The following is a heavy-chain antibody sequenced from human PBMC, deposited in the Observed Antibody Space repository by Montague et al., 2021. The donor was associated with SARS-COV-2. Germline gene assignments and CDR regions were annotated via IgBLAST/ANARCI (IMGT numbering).Heavy chain of an antibody. D-gene: IGHD3-22*01. CDR1: GGSISSSSYY. CDR3: ARFPYYYDSSGSFDY. CDR2: IYYSGST. J-gene: IGHJ4*02. Sequence: SETLSLTCTVSGGSISSSSYYWGWIRQPPGKGLEWIGSIYYSGSTYYNPSLKSRVTISLDTSKNQFSLKLSSVTAADTAVYYCARFPYYYDSSGSFDYWGQGTLVTVSS. V-gene: IGHV4-39*01.